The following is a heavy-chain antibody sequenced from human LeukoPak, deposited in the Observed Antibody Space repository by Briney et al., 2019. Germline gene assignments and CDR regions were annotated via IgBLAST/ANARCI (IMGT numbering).Heavy chain of an antibody. V-gene: IGHV3-23*01. Sequence: PGGSLRLSCAASGFTFSTYAMSWVRQAPGKGLEWVSSISAGGDSTHYADSAKGRFTFSRDNSKNTLYLQMNSLRAEDTAVYYCAKANDYGDNSFDYWGQGTLVTVSS. CDR1: GFTFSTYA. J-gene: IGHJ4*02. CDR3: AKANDYGDNSFDY. CDR2: ISAGGDST. D-gene: IGHD4-17*01.